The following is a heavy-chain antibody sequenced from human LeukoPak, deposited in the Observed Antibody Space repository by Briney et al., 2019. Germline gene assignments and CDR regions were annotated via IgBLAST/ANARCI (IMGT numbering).Heavy chain of an antibody. D-gene: IGHD5-24*01. Sequence: GGSLRLSCAASGFTFSSYAMHWVRQAPGKGLEWVAVISYDGSNKYYADSVKGRFPISRDNSKNTLYLQMNSLKPEDTAVYYCATSPMDGYNLLDYWGQGTLVTVSS. CDR1: GFTFSSYA. J-gene: IGHJ4*02. V-gene: IGHV3-30-3*01. CDR3: ATSPMDGYNLLDY. CDR2: ISYDGSNK.